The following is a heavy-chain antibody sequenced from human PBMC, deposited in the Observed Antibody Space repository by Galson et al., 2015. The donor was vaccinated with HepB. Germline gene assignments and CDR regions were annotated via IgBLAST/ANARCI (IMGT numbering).Heavy chain of an antibody. CDR3: ARSGWGYGSGSYPPVDY. V-gene: IGHV5-51*01. Sequence: QSGAEVTKPGESLKISCKGSGSSFTSYWIGWVRQMPGKGLEWMGIIYPGDSDTRYSPSFQGQVTISADKSISTAYLQWSSLKASDTAMYYCARSGWGYGSGSYPPVDYWGQGTLVTVSS. CDR1: GSSFTSYW. D-gene: IGHD3-10*01. CDR2: IYPGDSDT. J-gene: IGHJ4*02.